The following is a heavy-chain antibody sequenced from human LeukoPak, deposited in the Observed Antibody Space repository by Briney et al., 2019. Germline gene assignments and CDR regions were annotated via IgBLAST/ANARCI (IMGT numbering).Heavy chain of an antibody. Sequence: GGSLRLSCTASGFSFSGHWMHWARQLPGKGLVWVSRISPTGSTTSYADSVKGRFTVSRDNAKNTLYLQMNNLRAEDTAVYYCARGPNSNWSGLDFWGQGTLLTVSS. V-gene: IGHV3-74*01. J-gene: IGHJ4*02. CDR2: ISPTGSTT. D-gene: IGHD6-6*01. CDR3: ARGPNSNWSGLDF. CDR1: GFSFSGHW.